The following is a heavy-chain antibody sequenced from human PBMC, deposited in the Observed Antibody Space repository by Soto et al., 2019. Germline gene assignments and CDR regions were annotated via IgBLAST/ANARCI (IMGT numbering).Heavy chain of an antibody. CDR2: MTSDMKTI. CDR3: ARSVEGHFDY. V-gene: IGHV3-48*02. CDR1: GFTFSVYS. D-gene: IGHD6-19*01. Sequence: PGGFLRLSCAAYGFTFSVYSMNWIRQAPGKGLQWVSYMTSDMKTIHYADSVQGRFTISRDNAKNLVYLQMTSLRDEDTAVYYCARSVEGHFDYWGQGALVTVSS. J-gene: IGHJ4*02.